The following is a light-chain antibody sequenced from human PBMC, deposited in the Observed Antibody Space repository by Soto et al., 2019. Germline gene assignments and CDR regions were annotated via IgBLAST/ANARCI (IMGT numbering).Light chain of an antibody. CDR2: DVS. CDR3: CSYAGSFTYV. V-gene: IGLV2-11*01. CDR1: SSDVGGYNY. Sequence: QSVLTQPRSVSGSPGQSVTISCTGISSDVGGYNYVSWYQQHPGKAPKHMIYDVSKRPSGVPDRFSGSKSGNTASLTISGLQAEDEADYYCCSYAGSFTYVFGTGTKVTVL. J-gene: IGLJ1*01.